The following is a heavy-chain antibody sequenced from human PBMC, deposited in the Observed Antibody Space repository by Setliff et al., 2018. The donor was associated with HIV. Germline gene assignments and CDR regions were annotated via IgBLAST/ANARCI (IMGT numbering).Heavy chain of an antibody. CDR2: INGGSGNT. CDR3: ARGGGGLSGSYSAFDY. Sequence: ASVKVSCKASGYTFTSYTMHWVRQAPGQRLEWMGWINGGSGNTKYSQKFQGRVTITRDTSASTAYMELSSLRSEDTAVYYCARGGGGLSGSYSAFDYWGQGTLVTVSS. V-gene: IGHV1-3*01. J-gene: IGHJ4*02. D-gene: IGHD1-26*01. CDR1: GYTFTSYT.